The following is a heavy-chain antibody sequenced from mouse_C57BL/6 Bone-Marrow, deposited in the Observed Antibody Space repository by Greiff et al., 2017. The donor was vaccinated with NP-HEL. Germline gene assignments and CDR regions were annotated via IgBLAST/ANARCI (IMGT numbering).Heavy chain of an antibody. CDR1: GFTFSDYY. J-gene: IGHJ1*03. CDR3: AREVVVATSYWYFDV. D-gene: IGHD1-1*01. CDR2: ISNGGGST. Sequence: EVKLVESGGGLVQPGGSLKLSCAASGFTFSDYYMYWVRQTPEKRLEWVAYISNGGGSTYYPDTVKGRFTISRDNAKNTLYLQRSRLKSEDTAMYYCAREVVVATSYWYFDVWGTGTTVTVSS. V-gene: IGHV5-12*01.